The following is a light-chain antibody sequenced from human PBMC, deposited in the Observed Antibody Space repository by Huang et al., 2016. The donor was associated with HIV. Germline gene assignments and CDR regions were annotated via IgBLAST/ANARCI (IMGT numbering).Light chain of an antibody. J-gene: IGKJ1*01. V-gene: IGKV3-20*01. CDR3: QQYESSPWT. CDR1: QSVSRSY. Sequence: EIVLTQSPGTLSLSPGERATLSCRASQSVSRSYLGWYQQKAGQAPRLLIYVASSRAPGIPDRFSGSGSGTDFTLTISRLEPEDFAIYYCQQYESSPWTFDQGTKVEMK. CDR2: VAS.